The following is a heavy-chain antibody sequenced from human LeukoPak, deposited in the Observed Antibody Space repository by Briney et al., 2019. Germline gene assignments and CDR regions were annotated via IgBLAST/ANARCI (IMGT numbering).Heavy chain of an antibody. V-gene: IGHV4-39*01. Sequence: PSETLSLTCTVSGGSISSSSYSWGWIRQPPGKGLEWIGSIYYSGSTYYNPSLKSRVTISVDTSKNQFSLKLSSVTAADTAVYYCARLPGISMVRGVGIFDYWGQGTLVTVSS. J-gene: IGHJ4*02. CDR2: IYYSGST. CDR3: ARLPGISMVRGVGIFDY. D-gene: IGHD3-10*01. CDR1: GGSISSSSYS.